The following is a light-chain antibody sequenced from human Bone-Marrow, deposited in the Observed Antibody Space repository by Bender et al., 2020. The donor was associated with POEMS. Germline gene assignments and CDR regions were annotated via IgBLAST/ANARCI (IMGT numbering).Light chain of an antibody. J-gene: IGLJ2*01. CDR2: DVS. V-gene: IGLV2-14*03. CDR1: SSDVGDYDH. CDR3: ASYTSSNALV. Sequence: QSALTQPRSVSGSPGQSVTISCTGTSSDVGDYDHVSWYQHHPGKAPKLLISDVSNRPSVISHRFSGSKSGNTASLTISGLQAEDEAHYYCASYTSSNALVFGGGTKVTVL.